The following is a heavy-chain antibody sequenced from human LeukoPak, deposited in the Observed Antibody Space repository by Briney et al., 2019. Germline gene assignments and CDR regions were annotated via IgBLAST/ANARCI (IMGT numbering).Heavy chain of an antibody. D-gene: IGHD6-19*01. CDR1: GFTFSSYS. CDR2: ISSGSSYI. V-gene: IGHV3-21*01. Sequence: GGSLRLSCAASGFTFSSYSMNWVRQAPGKGLEWVSSISSGSSYIYYADSVKGRFTISRDNAKNSLYLQMNSLRAEDTAVYYCARVNSSGWYEGFDYWGQGTLVTVSS. J-gene: IGHJ4*02. CDR3: ARVNSSGWYEGFDY.